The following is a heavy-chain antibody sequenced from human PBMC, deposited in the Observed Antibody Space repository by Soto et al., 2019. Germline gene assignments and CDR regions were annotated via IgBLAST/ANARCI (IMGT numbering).Heavy chain of an antibody. CDR2: IYWDDDQ. Sequence: QITLNESGPAVVRPTETLTLTCRFSGFSLTTSGVGVGWIRQSPGKAPEWLALIYWDDDQRYSASLKSRLTITKDTSNNQVVLTVSDLDPTDTATYYCAHRVLRTVFGLVTTTAIYFDFWGQGTPVAVSS. D-gene: IGHD3-3*01. CDR3: AHRVLRTVFGLVTTTAIYFDF. CDR1: GFSLTTSGVG. V-gene: IGHV2-5*02. J-gene: IGHJ4*02.